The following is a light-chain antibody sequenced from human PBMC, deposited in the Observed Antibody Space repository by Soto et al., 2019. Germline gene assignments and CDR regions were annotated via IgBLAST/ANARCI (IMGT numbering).Light chain of an antibody. J-gene: IGKJ5*01. CDR2: EVS. CDR3: MQSTQLPPT. Sequence: DIVMTQSPLSLPVTPGEPASISFRSSQSFLHSNGYNYLDWYLQKPGQSPQLLIYEVSTRVSGVPDRFSGSGSGTDFTLEISRVETDDVGIYYCMQSTQLPPTFGQGTRLE. V-gene: IGKV2D-29*02. CDR1: QSFLHSNGYNY.